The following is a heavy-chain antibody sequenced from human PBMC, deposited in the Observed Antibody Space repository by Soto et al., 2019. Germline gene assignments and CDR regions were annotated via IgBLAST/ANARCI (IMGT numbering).Heavy chain of an antibody. CDR3: ARTGITGTTGDFDY. CDR2: MNPNSGDT. V-gene: IGHV1-8*01. D-gene: IGHD1-20*01. J-gene: IGHJ4*02. CDR1: GYTFTSYD. Sequence: QVQLVQSGAEVKKPGASVKVSCKASGYTFTSYDINWVRQATGQGLEWMGWMNPNSGDTGYAQKFQGRVTMTWNTSRSTAYMELSSLRSEDTAVYYCARTGITGTTGDFDYWVQGTLVTVSS.